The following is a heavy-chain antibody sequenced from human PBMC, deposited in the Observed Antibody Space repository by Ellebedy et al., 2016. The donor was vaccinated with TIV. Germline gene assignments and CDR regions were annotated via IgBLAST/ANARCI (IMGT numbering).Heavy chain of an antibody. V-gene: IGHV3-23*01. Sequence: GESLKISCAASGFAFSNYGMSWVRQAPGEGLEWVSAISSSADGTNYADSVKGRFTISRDNSKNPLYLQMSSLRVEDTAVYYCAKPHDGSGSFRPFDFWGQGTLVTVSS. CDR2: ISSSADGT. CDR1: GFAFSNYG. D-gene: IGHD3-22*01. J-gene: IGHJ4*02. CDR3: AKPHDGSGSFRPFDF.